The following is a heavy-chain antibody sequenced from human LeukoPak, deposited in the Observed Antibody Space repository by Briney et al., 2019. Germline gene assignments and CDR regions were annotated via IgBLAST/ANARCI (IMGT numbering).Heavy chain of an antibody. Sequence: GGSLRLSCGASGFTFSSYGMHWVRQAPGKGLEWVAFTTYDGRNEYYADSVKGRLTISRDNSKSTLYLQMSSLRVEDTAVFYCAKDMDYVWGTIDYWGQGTLVTVSS. J-gene: IGHJ4*02. D-gene: IGHD3-16*01. CDR3: AKDMDYVWGTIDY. V-gene: IGHV3-30*02. CDR2: TTYDGRNE. CDR1: GFTFSSYG.